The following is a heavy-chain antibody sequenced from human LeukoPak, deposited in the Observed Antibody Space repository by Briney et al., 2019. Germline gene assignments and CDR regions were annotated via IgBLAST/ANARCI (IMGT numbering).Heavy chain of an antibody. Sequence: GGSLRLSCVASGFTFSSHHMNWVRQTPGKGLESVATIKPDGSEKYYVDSVKGRFTISRDNAKSSLYMQMNSLRAEDTGVYFCARMSSYCDYWGQGTLVTVSS. D-gene: IGHD2-2*01. V-gene: IGHV3-7*01. J-gene: IGHJ4*02. CDR2: IKPDGSEK. CDR1: GFTFSSHH. CDR3: ARMSSYCDY.